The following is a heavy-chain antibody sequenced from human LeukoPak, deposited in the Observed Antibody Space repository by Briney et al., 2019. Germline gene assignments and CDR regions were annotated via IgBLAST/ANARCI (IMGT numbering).Heavy chain of an antibody. CDR2: IWHDGSLK. J-gene: IGHJ4*02. V-gene: IGHV3-33*06. Sequence: GESLRLSCAASGFTFSYYGMHWVRQAPGKGLDWVAVIWHDGSLKYYADSVRGRFTISRDNSMNTVYLQMNSLRAEDTAVYCCAKVRQFTAATGTGLDYWGQGTLVTVSS. CDR1: GFTFSYYG. D-gene: IGHD6-13*01. CDR3: AKVRQFTAATGTGLDY.